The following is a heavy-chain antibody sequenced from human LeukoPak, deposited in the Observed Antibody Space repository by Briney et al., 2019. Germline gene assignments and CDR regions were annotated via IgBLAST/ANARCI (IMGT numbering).Heavy chain of an antibody. D-gene: IGHD2-2*01. CDR3: ARDSYCSSTSCYPDAFDI. V-gene: IGHV3-21*01. Sequence: GGSLRLSCAASGFTFSSYSMNWVRQAPGKGLEWVSSISSSSSYIYYADSVKGRFTISRDNAKNSLYLQMNSLRAEDTAVYYCARDSYCSSTSCYPDAFDIWGQGTMVTVSS. CDR2: ISSSSSYI. J-gene: IGHJ3*02. CDR1: GFTFSSYS.